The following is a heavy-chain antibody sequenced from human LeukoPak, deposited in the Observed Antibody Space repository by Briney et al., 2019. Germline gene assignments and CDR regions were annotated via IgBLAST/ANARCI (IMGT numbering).Heavy chain of an antibody. CDR1: GGTFSSYA. J-gene: IGHJ4*02. CDR3: ARDRCGWAGSTSCYALDY. V-gene: IGHV1-69*05. CDR2: IIPIFGTA. D-gene: IGHD2-2*01. Sequence: SVKVSCKASGGTFSSYAISWVRQAPGQGLEWMGGIIPIFGTANYAQKLQGRVTITTDESTSTAYMELSSLRSEDTAVYYCARDRCGWAGSTSCYALDYWGQGTLVTVSS.